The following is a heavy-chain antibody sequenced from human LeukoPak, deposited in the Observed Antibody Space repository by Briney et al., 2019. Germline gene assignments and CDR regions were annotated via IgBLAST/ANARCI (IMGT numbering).Heavy chain of an antibody. CDR3: ARRTTVTPEGFDY. Sequence: SETLSLTCAVSGGSISSSNWWSWVRQPPGKGLGWIGEIYHSGSTNYNPSLKSRVTISVDASKNQFSLKLSSVTAADTAVYYCARRTTVTPEGFDYWGQGTLVTVSS. D-gene: IGHD4-17*01. J-gene: IGHJ4*02. CDR2: IYHSGST. CDR1: GGSISSSNW. V-gene: IGHV4-4*02.